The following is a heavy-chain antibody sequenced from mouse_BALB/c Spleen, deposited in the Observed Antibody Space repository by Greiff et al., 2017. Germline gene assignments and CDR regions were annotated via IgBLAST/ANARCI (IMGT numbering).Heavy chain of an antibody. D-gene: IGHD2-4*01. CDR3: AMDYDGRLHWYFDV. CDR1: GYTFSSYW. Sequence: VQLQESGAELMKPGASVKISCKATGYTFSSYWIEWVKQRPGHGLEWIGEILPGSGSTNYNEKFKGKATFTADTSSNTAYMQLSSLTSEDSAVYYCAMDYDGRLHWYFDVWGAGTTVTVSS. CDR2: ILPGSGST. V-gene: IGHV1-9*01. J-gene: IGHJ1*01.